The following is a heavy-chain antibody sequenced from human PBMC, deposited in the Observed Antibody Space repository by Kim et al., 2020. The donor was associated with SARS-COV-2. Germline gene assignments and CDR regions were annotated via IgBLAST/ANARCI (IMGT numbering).Heavy chain of an antibody. CDR2: ISSSGRTT. CDR3: AKRPGYIYGYDY. CDR1: GFTFSDYG. V-gene: IGHV3-23*01. Sequence: GGSLRLSCAASGFTFSDYGMTWVRQTPGKGLEWVSAISSSGRTTFYADSVKGRFTISRDNSKTTLYLQMNSLTAEDTAVYYCAKRPGYIYGYDYWGLGTLVAVSS. D-gene: IGHD5-18*01. J-gene: IGHJ4*02.